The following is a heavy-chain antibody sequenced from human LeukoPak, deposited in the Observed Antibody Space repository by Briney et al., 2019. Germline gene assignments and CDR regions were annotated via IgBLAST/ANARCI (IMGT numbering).Heavy chain of an antibody. D-gene: IGHD3-22*01. CDR2: IYHSGST. V-gene: IGHV4-38-2*01. Sequence: SETLSLTCAVSGYSISSGYDWGWIRQPPGQGLEWIGSIYHSGSTYYNPSLKSRVTISVDTSKKQFSLKLSSVTAADTAVYFCARVRYYYDSSAYHDAFDIWGQGTMVTVSS. CDR1: GYSISSGYD. CDR3: ARVRYYYDSSAYHDAFDI. J-gene: IGHJ3*02.